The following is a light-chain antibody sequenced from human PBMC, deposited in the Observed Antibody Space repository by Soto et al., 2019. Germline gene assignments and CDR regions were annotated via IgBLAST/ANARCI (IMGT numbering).Light chain of an antibody. Sequence: DIQMTQSPSSLSASVGDRVTITCRASQGISNYLAWYQQKPGKVPKLLIYAASTLQSGVPSRFRGSGSGTDVTLTISSLQPEDVATYYCQKYNSAPQTFGQGTKVEIK. CDR3: QKYNSAPQT. J-gene: IGKJ1*01. CDR2: AAS. CDR1: QGISNY. V-gene: IGKV1-27*01.